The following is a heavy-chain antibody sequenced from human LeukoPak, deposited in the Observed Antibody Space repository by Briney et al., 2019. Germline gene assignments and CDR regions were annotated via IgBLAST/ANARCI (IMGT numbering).Heavy chain of an antibody. Sequence: EPSETLSLTCTVSGGSISSYYWSWIRQPPGKGLEWIGYIYYSGSTNYNPSLKSRVTISVDKSKNQFSLKLSSVTAADTAVYYCARDLGGTYYGAYYFDYWGQGTLVTVSS. CDR3: ARDLGGTYYGAYYFDY. J-gene: IGHJ4*02. V-gene: IGHV4-59*12. CDR2: IYYSGST. CDR1: GGSISSYY. D-gene: IGHD1-26*01.